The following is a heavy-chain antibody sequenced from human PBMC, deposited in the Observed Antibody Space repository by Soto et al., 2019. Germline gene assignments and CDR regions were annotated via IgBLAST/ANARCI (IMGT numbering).Heavy chain of an antibody. D-gene: IGHD2-15*01. CDR3: ARHRPYSSPFYFDS. V-gene: IGHV4-59*08. CDR2: IYYSGST. Sequence: SETLSLTCTVSCGSISNYYWSWIRQPPAKGLEWIGYIYYSGSTNYNPSLKSRVTISVDSSKNQFSLRLSSVTAADTAVYYCARHRPYSSPFYFDSWGQGTLVTVSS. J-gene: IGHJ4*02. CDR1: CGSISNYY.